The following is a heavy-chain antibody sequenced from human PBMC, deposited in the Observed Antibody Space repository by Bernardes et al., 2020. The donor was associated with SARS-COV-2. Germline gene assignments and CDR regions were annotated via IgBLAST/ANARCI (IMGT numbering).Heavy chain of an antibody. J-gene: IGHJ3*01. Sequence: GGSLRLSCVASGFTFNTAWMSWVRQAPGKGLEWVGRIKSKSEGGTSYYAAPVQGRFAISRDDSKNTVYLEMNSLKTEDTAVYFCFCNGEMTPAGAHGADVFDLWGQGTMVTVSS. CDR2: IKSKSEGGTS. CDR3: FCNGEMTPAGAHGADVFDL. CDR1: GFTFNTAW. V-gene: IGHV3-15*01. D-gene: IGHD2-15*01.